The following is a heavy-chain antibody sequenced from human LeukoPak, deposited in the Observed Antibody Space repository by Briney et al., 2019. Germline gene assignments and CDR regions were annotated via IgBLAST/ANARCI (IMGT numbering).Heavy chain of an antibody. V-gene: IGHV3-23*01. CDR1: GFTFSTYV. CDR2: ISVGAEYI. D-gene: IGHD3-3*01. Sequence: TGGSLRLSCAASGFTFSTYVMNWFRQAPGKGLEWVSTISVGAEYIFYADSVKGRFTISRDDSNNALYLQMHSLRAEDTALYYCASGPPFLKEFEYWGQGTLVTVSS. CDR3: ASGPPFLKEFEY. J-gene: IGHJ4*02.